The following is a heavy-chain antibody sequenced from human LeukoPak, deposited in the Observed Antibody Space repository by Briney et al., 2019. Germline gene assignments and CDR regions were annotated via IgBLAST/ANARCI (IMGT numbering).Heavy chain of an antibody. D-gene: IGHD3-16*01. J-gene: IGHJ3*02. V-gene: IGHV5-51*01. CDR2: LYPDDSDT. Sequence: GESLRISCKGSGYSFTSYWIGWVRQMPGKGLEWMGTLYPDDSDTRYSPSFQGQVTFSADKSISTAYLQWSSLKASDTAMYYCARQLGLDAFDIWGQGTMVTVSS. CDR1: GYSFTSYW. CDR3: ARQLGLDAFDI.